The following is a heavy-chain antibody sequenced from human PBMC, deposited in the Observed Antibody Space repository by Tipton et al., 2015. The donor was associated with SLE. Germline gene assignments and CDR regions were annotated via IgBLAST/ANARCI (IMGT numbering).Heavy chain of an antibody. V-gene: IGHV1-2*07. J-gene: IGHJ4*02. D-gene: IGHD2-15*01. CDR1: GYIFTSYY. Sequence: QLVQSGAEVKKPGASVKVSCKASGYIFTSYYIHWVRQAPGQGLEWMGWINANSGGTNYTDNFQGRITLTRDTSISTAYMELSRLRSDDTAVYYCARVTLPGPILRPYDYWGQGTLVTVSS. CDR3: ARVTLPGPILRPYDY. CDR2: INANSGGT.